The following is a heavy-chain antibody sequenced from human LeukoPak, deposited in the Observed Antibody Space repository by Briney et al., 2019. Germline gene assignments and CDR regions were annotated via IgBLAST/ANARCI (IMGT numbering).Heavy chain of an antibody. D-gene: IGHD5-24*01. J-gene: IGHJ3*02. Sequence: PGGSLRLSCAASGFTFSSYAMSWVRQAPGKGLEWVSAISGSGGSTYYADSVKGRFTISRDNSKNTLYLQMNSLRAEDTAVYYCARAFLRRNGYNLGAFDIWGQGTMVTVSS. CDR1: GFTFSSYA. V-gene: IGHV3-23*01. CDR2: ISGSGGST. CDR3: ARAFLRRNGYNLGAFDI.